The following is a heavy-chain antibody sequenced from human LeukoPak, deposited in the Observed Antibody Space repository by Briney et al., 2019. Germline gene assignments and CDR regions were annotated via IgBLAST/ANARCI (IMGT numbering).Heavy chain of an antibody. CDR2: IYYSGST. CDR3: ASGVYCSSTSCYTYAYDIDY. CDR1: GGSISSYY. J-gene: IGHJ4*02. V-gene: IGHV4-59*01. D-gene: IGHD2-2*01. Sequence: SETLSLTCTVSGGSISSYYWSWIRQPPGKGLEWIGYIYYSGSTNYNPSLKSRVTISVDTSKNQFSLKLSSVTAADTAVYYCASGVYCSSTSCYTYAYDIDYWGQGTLVTVSS.